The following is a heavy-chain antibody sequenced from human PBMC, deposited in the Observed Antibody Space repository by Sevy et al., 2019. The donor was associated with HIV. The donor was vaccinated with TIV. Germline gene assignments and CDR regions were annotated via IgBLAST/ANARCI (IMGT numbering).Heavy chain of an antibody. CDR2: ISGSGSTI. Sequence: GGSLRLSCAASGFTFSGYSINWVRQAPGKGLEWVSYISGSGSTIYYADSVKGRFTISRDNAKNSLYLQMNSLRDEDSAVYYCARDGKRKWVLPEYYFDFWGRGTLVTVSS. J-gene: IGHJ4*02. CDR1: GFTFSGYS. CDR3: ARDGKRKWVLPEYYFDF. D-gene: IGHD1-1*01. V-gene: IGHV3-48*02.